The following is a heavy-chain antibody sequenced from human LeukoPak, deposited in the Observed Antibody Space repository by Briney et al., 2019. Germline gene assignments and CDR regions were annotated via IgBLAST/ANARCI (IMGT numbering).Heavy chain of an antibody. CDR3: ARGPGGYDFWVDY. J-gene: IGHJ4*02. D-gene: IGHD3-3*01. V-gene: IGHV1-46*01. CDR2: INPRGGST. CDR1: GYTFTSYY. Sequence: GASVKVSCKASGYTFTSYYMQWVRQAPGHGLEWMGIINPRGGSTSYAQKFQGRVTMTRDTSTSTVYLELSSLRSEDTAVYYCARGPGGYDFWVDYWGQGTMVTVSS.